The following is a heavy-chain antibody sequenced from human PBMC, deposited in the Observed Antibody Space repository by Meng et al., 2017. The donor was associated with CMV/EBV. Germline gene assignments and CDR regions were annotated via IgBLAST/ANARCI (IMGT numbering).Heavy chain of an antibody. D-gene: IGHD3-3*01. Sequence: ASVKVSCKASGYTFTSYGISWVRQAPGQGLEWMGWISAYNGNTNYAQKLQGRVTMTTDTSTSTAYMEPRSLRSDDTAVYYCARDDEVLRFLEWLPHFDYWGQGTLVTVSS. CDR1: GYTFTSYG. J-gene: IGHJ4*02. CDR2: ISAYNGNT. V-gene: IGHV1-18*01. CDR3: ARDDEVLRFLEWLPHFDY.